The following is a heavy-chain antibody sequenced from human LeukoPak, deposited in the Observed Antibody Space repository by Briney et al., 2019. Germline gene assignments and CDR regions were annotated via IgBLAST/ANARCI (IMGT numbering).Heavy chain of an antibody. D-gene: IGHD5-18*01. CDR1: GGSFSGYY. Sequence: TSETLSLTGAVYGGSFSGYYWGWIRQPPGKGLEWIGEINHSGSTNYNPSLKSRVTISVDTSKNQFSLKLSSVTAADTAVYYCARKTWIQLWLGPDAFDIWGQGTMVTVSS. V-gene: IGHV4-34*01. CDR2: INHSGST. J-gene: IGHJ3*02. CDR3: ARKTWIQLWLGPDAFDI.